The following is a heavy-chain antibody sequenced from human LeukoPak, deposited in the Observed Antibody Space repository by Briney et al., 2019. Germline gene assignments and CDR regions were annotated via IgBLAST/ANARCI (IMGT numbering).Heavy chain of an antibody. Sequence: QPGGSLRLSCAASGFTFSSYAMSWVRQAPGKGLEWVSAISGSGGSTYYADSVKGRFTISRDNSKNTLYLQMNSLRAEDTAVYYCAKDNQRYSGWYYGMDVWGQGTTVTVSS. CDR3: AKDNQRYSGWYYGMDV. J-gene: IGHJ6*02. CDR2: ISGSGGST. D-gene: IGHD6-19*01. V-gene: IGHV3-23*01. CDR1: GFTFSSYA.